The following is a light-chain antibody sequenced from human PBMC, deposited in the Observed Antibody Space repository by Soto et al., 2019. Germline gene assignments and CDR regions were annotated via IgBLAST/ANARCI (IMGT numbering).Light chain of an antibody. CDR2: LGS. Sequence: DIVMTQSPLSLPVTPGEPASVSCRSSQSLLYTNGNNYLDWYVQKPGQSPQLLIYLGSNRASGVTDRFSGSGSGKDFTLKINRVEAEDVGVYYCMQALHTPYTFGQGTKLEIK. V-gene: IGKV2-28*01. J-gene: IGKJ2*01. CDR1: QSLLYTNGNNY. CDR3: MQALHTPYT.